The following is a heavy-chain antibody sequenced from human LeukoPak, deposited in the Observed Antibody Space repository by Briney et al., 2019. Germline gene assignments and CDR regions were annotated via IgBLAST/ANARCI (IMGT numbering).Heavy chain of an antibody. D-gene: IGHD6-19*01. CDR3: ARVMAGDDEYFDY. CDR1: GFTVSSNY. Sequence: GGSLRLSCAASGFTVSSNYMSWVRQAPGKGLEWVSVIYSGGSTYYADSVKGRFTISRDKSKNTLYLQMNSLRAEDTAVYYCARVMAGDDEYFDYWGQGTLVTVSS. CDR2: IYSGGST. V-gene: IGHV3-66*01. J-gene: IGHJ4*02.